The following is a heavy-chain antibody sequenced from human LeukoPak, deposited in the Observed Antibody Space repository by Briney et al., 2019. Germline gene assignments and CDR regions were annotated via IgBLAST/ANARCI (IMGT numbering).Heavy chain of an antibody. V-gene: IGHV3-30*02. Sequence: GGSLRLSCAASGFPFSSYGMYWVRQTPDKGLQWVAYLRKDATYSNYADSVRGRFTISRDNSKNTLDLQMSSLRVEDTAVYYCAKETGEEVRYMDVWGKGTTVTVSS. CDR1: GFPFSSYG. D-gene: IGHD3-10*01. J-gene: IGHJ6*03. CDR3: AKETGEEVRYMDV. CDR2: LRKDATYS.